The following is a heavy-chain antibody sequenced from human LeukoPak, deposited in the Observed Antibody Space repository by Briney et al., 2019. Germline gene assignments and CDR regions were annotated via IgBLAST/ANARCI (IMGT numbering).Heavy chain of an antibody. CDR2: IYHSGST. CDR3: ARGSRATPPRKYYYYMDV. CDR1: GRSFSGHY. V-gene: IGHV4-34*01. Sequence: PSETLSLTCTVYGRSFSGHYWSWIRQPPGKGLEWIGEIYHSGSTNYNPSLKRRVTISVDTSKNQFSLKLTSVTAADTAVYYCARGSRATPPRKYYYYMDVWGEGTTVTVSS. D-gene: IGHD1-26*01. J-gene: IGHJ6*03.